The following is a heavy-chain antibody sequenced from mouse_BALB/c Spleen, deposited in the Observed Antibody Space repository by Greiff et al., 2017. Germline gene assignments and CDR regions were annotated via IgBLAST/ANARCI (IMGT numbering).Heavy chain of an antibody. CDR1: GYTFTSYW. J-gene: IGHJ1*01. D-gene: IGHD6-5*01. CDR3: NAGGRV. CDR2: INPSNGRT. V-gene: IGHV1S81*02. Sequence: QVQLQQPGAELVKPGASVKLSCKASGYTFTSYWMHWVKQRPGQGLEWIGEINPSNGRTNYNEKFKSKATLTVDKSSSTAYMQLSSLTSEDSAVYYCNAGGRVWGAGTTVTVSS.